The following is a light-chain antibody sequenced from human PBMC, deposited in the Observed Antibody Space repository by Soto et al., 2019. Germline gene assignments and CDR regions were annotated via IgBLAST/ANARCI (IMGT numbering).Light chain of an antibody. CDR1: QSFRGL. CDR3: QQRHMWPIT. CDR2: DAY. J-gene: IGKJ5*01. V-gene: IGKV3-11*01. Sequence: EIVFTQSPATLSSFPGDRVTLSCRASQSFRGLLAWYQQKPGQAPRLLIYDAYNRATGIPPRFSGSGSGTDFTLTISSLEPEDSAVYYCQQRHMWPITFGQGTRLEIK.